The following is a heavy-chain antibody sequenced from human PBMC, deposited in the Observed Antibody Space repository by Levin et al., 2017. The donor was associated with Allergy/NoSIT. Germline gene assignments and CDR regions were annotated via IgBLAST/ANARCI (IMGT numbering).Heavy chain of an antibody. J-gene: IGHJ4*02. CDR3: VRARGGMSRFDF. CDR2: IYYTGNT. V-gene: IGHV4-59*01. CDR1: GGSISTYY. Sequence: PSETLSLTCTVSGGSISTYYWSWIRQPPGKGLEWIGYIYYTGNTNYNPSLKSRVTISVDTSKNQFSLKLSSVTAADTAVYYCVRARGGMSRFDFWGQGTLVTVSS.